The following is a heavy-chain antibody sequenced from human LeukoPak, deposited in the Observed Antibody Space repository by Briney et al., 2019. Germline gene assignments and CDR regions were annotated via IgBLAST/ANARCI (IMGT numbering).Heavy chain of an antibody. V-gene: IGHV3-30-3*01. J-gene: IGHJ4*02. CDR3: ARVFSSSGAMGTDY. CDR2: ISYDGSNK. Sequence: GRSLRLSCAASGFTFSNYAMHWVRQAPGKGLEWVAVISYDGSNKYYADSVKGRFTISRDNSKNTLYLQMNSLRAEDTAVYYCARVFSSSGAMGTDYWGQGTLVTVSS. D-gene: IGHD6-19*01. CDR1: GFTFSNYA.